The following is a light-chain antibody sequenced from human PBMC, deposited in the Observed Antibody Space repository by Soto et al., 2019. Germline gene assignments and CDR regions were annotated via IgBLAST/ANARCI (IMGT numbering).Light chain of an antibody. CDR1: SSDVGGYNY. CDR3: SSSTSGNTLV. Sequence: QSALTQPASVSGSPGQSITISCTGTSSDVGGYNYVSWYQQHPGKAPKLLIYDVNNRPSGVSYRFSGSKSANTASLTISGLQAEDEADYYCSSSTSGNTLVFGGGTKLTVL. J-gene: IGLJ2*01. V-gene: IGLV2-14*03. CDR2: DVN.